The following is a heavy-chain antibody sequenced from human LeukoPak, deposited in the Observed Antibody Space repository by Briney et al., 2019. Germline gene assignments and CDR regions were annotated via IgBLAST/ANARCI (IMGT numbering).Heavy chain of an antibody. CDR3: ARHSGFERD. J-gene: IGHJ1*01. Sequence: PSETLSLACTVSGGSINSRDDFWSWIRQYPWQGLEWIGYTSFSGTTYYRPSLESRLTISLDTSKHQFSLKLTSMTAADTAVYYCARHSGFERDWGQGTLVTVSS. D-gene: IGHD5-12*01. CDR1: GGSINSRDDF. CDR2: TSFSGTT. V-gene: IGHV4-31*03.